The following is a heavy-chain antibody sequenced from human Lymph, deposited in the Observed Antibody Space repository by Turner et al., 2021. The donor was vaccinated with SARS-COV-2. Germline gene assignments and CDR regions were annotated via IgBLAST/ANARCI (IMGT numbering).Heavy chain of an antibody. D-gene: IGHD2-15*01. CDR1: GYTFTSYY. CDR3: ARVGPGGFDY. V-gene: IGHV1-46*01. CDR2: INPSGDST. Sequence: QVQLVQSGAEVKKPEASVKVSCKASGYTFTSYYMHWVRQAPGQGLEWMGIINPSGDSTSYAQKFQGRVTMTRDTSTSTVYMELSSLRSEDTAVYDCARVGPGGFDYWGQGTPVTVSS. J-gene: IGHJ4*02.